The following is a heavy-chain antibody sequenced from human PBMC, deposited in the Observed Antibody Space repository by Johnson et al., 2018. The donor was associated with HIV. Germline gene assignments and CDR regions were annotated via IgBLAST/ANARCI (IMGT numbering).Heavy chain of an antibody. D-gene: IGHD1-26*01. V-gene: IGHV3-11*01. CDR1: GITFSDYY. J-gene: IGHJ3*02. Sequence: QVQLVESGGGVVQPGRSLRLSCAASGITFSDYYMSWIRQAPGKGLEWVSYITSTGITVYYAASVKGRFTISRDNAKNSLYLQMNSLRAEDTALYYCARAAYSGSHHDAFDIWGQGTMVTVSS. CDR2: ITSTGITV. CDR3: ARAAYSGSHHDAFDI.